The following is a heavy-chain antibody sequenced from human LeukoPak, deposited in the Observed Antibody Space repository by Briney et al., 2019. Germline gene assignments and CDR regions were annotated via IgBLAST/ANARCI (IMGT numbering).Heavy chain of an antibody. CDR2: ISGSGGST. J-gene: IGHJ6*02. V-gene: IGHV3-23*01. CDR1: GFTFSSYA. D-gene: IGHD3-3*01. CDR3: AKALTIPYYYYGMDV. Sequence: GGSLRLSCAASGFTFSSYAMSWVRQAPGKGLEWVSAISGSGGSTYYADSVKGRFTISRDNSKNTLYLQMNSLRAEDTAVYYCAKALTIPYYYYGMDVWGQGTTVTVSS.